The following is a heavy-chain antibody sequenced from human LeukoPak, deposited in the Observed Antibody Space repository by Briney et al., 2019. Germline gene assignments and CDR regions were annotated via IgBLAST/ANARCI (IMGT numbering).Heavy chain of an antibody. V-gene: IGHV4-34*01. CDR2: INHSGST. J-gene: IGHJ3*02. D-gene: IGHD6-25*01. CDR1: GGSFSGYY. Sequence: SETLSLTCAVYGGSFSGYYWSWIRQPPGKGLGWIGEINHSGSTNYNPSLKSRVTISVDTSKNQFSLKLSSVTAADTAVYYCARAGRLTFDIWGQGTMVTVSS. CDR3: ARAGRLTFDI.